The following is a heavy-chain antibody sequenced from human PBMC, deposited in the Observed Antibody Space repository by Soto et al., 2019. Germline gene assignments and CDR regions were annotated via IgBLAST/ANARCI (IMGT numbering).Heavy chain of an antibody. CDR1: GGSFSGYY. CDR2: INHSGST. D-gene: IGHD2-2*01. CDR3: ARGRDRYCSSTSCYDRRGYYYYYYYMDV. J-gene: IGHJ6*03. V-gene: IGHV4-34*01. Sequence: SETLSLTCAVYGGSFSGYYWSWIRQPPGKGLEWIGEINHSGSTNYNPSLKSRVTISVDTSKNQFSLKLSSVTAADTAVYYCARGRDRYCSSTSCYDRRGYYYYYYYMDVWGKGTTVTVSS.